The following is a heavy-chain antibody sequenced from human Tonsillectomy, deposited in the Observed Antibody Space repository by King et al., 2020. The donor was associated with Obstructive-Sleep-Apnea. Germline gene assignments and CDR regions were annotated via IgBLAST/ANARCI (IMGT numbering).Heavy chain of an antibody. V-gene: IGHV3-9*01. CDR1: GFTFDDYA. D-gene: IGHD6-13*01. CDR3: AREYSSSWPSFDY. CDR2: ISWNGGSI. J-gene: IGHJ4*02. Sequence: VQLVESGGGLVQPGRSLRLSCAASGFTFDDYAMHWVRQAPGKGLEWVSGISWNGGSIAYADSVKGRFTLSRDNAKNSLYLQMNSLRTEDTALYYCAREYSSSWPSFDYWGQGTLVTVSS.